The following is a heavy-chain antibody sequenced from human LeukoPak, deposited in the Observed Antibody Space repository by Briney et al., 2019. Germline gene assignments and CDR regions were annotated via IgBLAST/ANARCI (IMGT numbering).Heavy chain of an antibody. Sequence: GGTLRLSCAASGFTFSSYGMTWVRQAPGKGLEWVSAISGSGGSTYYADSVKGRFTISRDNSKNTLYLQMNSLRAEDTAVYYCAAVDVDTAFPWGQGTLVAVSS. CDR3: AAVDVDTAFP. CDR2: ISGSGGST. V-gene: IGHV3-23*01. D-gene: IGHD5-18*01. J-gene: IGHJ5*02. CDR1: GFTFSSYG.